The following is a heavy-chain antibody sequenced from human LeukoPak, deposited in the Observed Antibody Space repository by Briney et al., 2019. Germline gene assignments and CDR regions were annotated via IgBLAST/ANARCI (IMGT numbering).Heavy chain of an antibody. Sequence: GGSLRLSCAASGFTFSSYAMHWVRQAPGKGLEWVAVISYDGSNKYYADSVKGRFTISRDNSKNTLYLQMNSLRAEDTAVYYCTRRIVGVKYYYYGMDVWGQGTTVTASS. CDR1: GFTFSSYA. CDR3: TRRIVGVKYYYYGMDV. J-gene: IGHJ6*02. D-gene: IGHD1-26*01. V-gene: IGHV3-30-3*01. CDR2: ISYDGSNK.